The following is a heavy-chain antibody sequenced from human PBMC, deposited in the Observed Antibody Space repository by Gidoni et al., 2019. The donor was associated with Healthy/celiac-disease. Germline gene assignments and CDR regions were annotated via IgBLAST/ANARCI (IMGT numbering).Heavy chain of an antibody. D-gene: IGHD6-13*01. CDR3: AKDQLGVIAAAGPIDY. J-gene: IGHJ4*02. CDR1: GFTFSSYA. CDR2: ISGSGGST. Sequence: EVQLLESGGGLVQPGGSLRLSCAASGFTFSSYAMSWVRQAPGKGLEWVSAISGSGGSTYYADSVKGRFTISRDNSKNTLYLQMNSLRAEDTAVYYCAKDQLGVIAAAGPIDYWGQGTLVTVSS. V-gene: IGHV3-23*01.